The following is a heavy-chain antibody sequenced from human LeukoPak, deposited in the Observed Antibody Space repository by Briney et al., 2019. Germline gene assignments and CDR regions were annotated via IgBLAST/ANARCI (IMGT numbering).Heavy chain of an antibody. Sequence: SETLSLTCAVYGGSFSGYYWSWIRQPPGKGLEWIGEINHSGSTNYNPSLKSRVTISVDTSKNQFSLKLSSVTAADTAVYYCAIHGAPGWLSQGGYWGRGTLVTVSS. CDR2: INHSGST. D-gene: IGHD3-22*01. CDR1: GGSFSGYY. CDR3: AIHGAPGWLSQGGY. V-gene: IGHV4-34*01. J-gene: IGHJ4*02.